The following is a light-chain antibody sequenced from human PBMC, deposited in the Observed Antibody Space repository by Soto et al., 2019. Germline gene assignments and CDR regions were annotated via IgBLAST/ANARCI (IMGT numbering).Light chain of an antibody. CDR3: QQYGSSPNT. Sequence: EIVLTQSPGTLSLSPGERATLSCRASQSVSSSYLAWYQQKPGQAPRLLIYGASSRATGIPDRFSGSGSGTDLTLTISRLEPEEFAVYYCQQYGSSPNTFGQGTKREIE. V-gene: IGKV3-20*01. CDR2: GAS. J-gene: IGKJ2*01. CDR1: QSVSSSY.